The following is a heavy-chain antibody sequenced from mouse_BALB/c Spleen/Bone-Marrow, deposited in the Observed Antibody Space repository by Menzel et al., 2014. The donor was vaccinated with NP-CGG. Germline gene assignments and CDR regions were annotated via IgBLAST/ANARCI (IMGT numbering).Heavy chain of an antibody. V-gene: IGHV1-18*01. Sequence: EVKLMESGPELVKPGASMKISCKASGYSFTGYTMNWAKQSHGKNLEWIGLINPYNGGTGYNQKFKGKATLTVDKSSSTAYMELLSLTSEDSAVYYCAKAGYYYAMDYWGRGTSVTVSS. J-gene: IGHJ4*01. CDR3: AKAGYYYAMDY. CDR2: INPYNGGT. CDR1: GYSFTGYT.